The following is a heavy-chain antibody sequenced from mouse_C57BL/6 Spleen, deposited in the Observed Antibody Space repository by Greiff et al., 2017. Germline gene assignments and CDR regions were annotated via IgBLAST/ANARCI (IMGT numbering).Heavy chain of an antibody. CDR1: GYTFTSYW. CDR3: AQVRGVNFAWFAY. D-gene: IGHD1-3*01. CDR2: IHPNSGST. Sequence: QVQLQQPGAELVKPGASVKLSCKASGYTFTSYWMHWVKQRPGQGLEWIGMIHPNSGSTNYNEKFKGKATLTVDKSSSTAYMQLSSLSSEDSAVYYYAQVRGVNFAWFAYWGQGTLVTVSA. V-gene: IGHV1-64*01. J-gene: IGHJ3*01.